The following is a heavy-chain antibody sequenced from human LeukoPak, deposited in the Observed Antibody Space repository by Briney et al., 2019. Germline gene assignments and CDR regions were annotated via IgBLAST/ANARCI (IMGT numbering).Heavy chain of an antibody. J-gene: IGHJ4*02. CDR3: ARDRYYGSGSPTSDY. CDR1: GFTFSSYA. Sequence: GGSLRLSCVFSGFTFSSYAMSWVRQAPGKGLEWVANMKQDGSEKYYVDSVKGRFTISRDNAKNSLYLQMNSLRAEDTAVYYCARDRYYGSGSPTSDYWGQGTLVTVSS. V-gene: IGHV3-7*01. CDR2: MKQDGSEK. D-gene: IGHD3-10*01.